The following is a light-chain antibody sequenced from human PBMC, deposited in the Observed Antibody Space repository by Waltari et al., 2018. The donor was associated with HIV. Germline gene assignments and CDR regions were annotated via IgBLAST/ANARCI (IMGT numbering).Light chain of an antibody. J-gene: IGLJ1*01. V-gene: IGLV2-11*01. CDR3: CSYGGTYNV. CDR1: SRDVRGYNS. Sequence: QSALTQPRSVSGSPGQSVTISCTGTSRDVRGYNSVSWYQQHPGKDPKLLIYEVSKWPSGVPDRFSGSKSGNTTSLTISGLRADDEADYYCCSYGGTYNVFGTGTKVTIL. CDR2: EVS.